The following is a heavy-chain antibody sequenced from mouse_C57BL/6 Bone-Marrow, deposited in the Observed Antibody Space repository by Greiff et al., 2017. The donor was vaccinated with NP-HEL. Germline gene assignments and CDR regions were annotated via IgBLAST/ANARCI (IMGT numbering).Heavy chain of an antibody. Sequence: QVQLQQSGPELVKPGASVKISCKASGYAFSSSWMNWVKQRPGKGLEWMGRIYPGDGDTNYNGKFKGKATLTADKSSSTAYMQLSSLTSEDSAVYFCVDGYYVAWFAYWGQGTLVTVSA. V-gene: IGHV1-82*01. CDR3: VDGYYVAWFAY. CDR1: GYAFSSSW. J-gene: IGHJ3*01. CDR2: IYPGDGDT. D-gene: IGHD2-3*01.